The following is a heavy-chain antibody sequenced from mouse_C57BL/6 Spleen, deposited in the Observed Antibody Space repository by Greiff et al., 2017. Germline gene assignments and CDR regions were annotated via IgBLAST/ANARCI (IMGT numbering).Heavy chain of an antibody. Sequence: VQLQQPGAELVMPGASVKLSCKASGYTFTSYWMHWVKQRPGQGLEWIGEIDPSDSYTNYNQKFKGKSTLTVDKSSSTAYMQLSSLTSEDSAVYYCARHYGSSGGYFDVWGTGTTVTVSS. J-gene: IGHJ1*03. V-gene: IGHV1-69*01. CDR1: GYTFTSYW. CDR3: ARHYGSSGGYFDV. CDR2: IDPSDSYT. D-gene: IGHD1-1*01.